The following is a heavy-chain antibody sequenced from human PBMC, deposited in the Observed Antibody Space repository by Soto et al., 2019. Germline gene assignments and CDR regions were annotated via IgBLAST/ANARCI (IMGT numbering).Heavy chain of an antibody. CDR1: GYTFTSYG. CDR2: ISAYNGNT. V-gene: IGHV1-18*01. CDR3: ARDRVATSAVRVLDY. Sequence: QVQLVQSGAEVKKPGASVKVSCKASGYTFTSYGISWVRQAPGQGLEWMGWISAYNGNTNYAQQLQGRVTMTTDTSTSTADMELRSLRSDDTAVYYCARDRVATSAVRVLDYWGQGTLVTVSS. D-gene: IGHD5-12*01. J-gene: IGHJ4*02.